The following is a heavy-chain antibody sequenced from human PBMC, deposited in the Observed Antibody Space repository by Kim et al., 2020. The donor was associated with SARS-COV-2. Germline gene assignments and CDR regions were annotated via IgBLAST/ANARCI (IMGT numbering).Heavy chain of an antibody. CDR2: INYSGNT. J-gene: IGHJ4*02. V-gene: IGHV4-39*01. CDR3: ARLVSENSAVEY. Sequence: SETLSLTCTVSGDSISRSSNYWGWIRQPPGKGLEWIGSINYSGNTYYNPSPKSRVTISVDTYKNQFSLKMRSVTAADTAVYYCARLVSENSAVEYWGQGT. CDR1: GDSISRSSNY.